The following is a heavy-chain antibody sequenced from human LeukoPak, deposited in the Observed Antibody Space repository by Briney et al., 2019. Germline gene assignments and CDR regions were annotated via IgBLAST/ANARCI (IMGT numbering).Heavy chain of an antibody. CDR3: ARDQEPMGHGSGSTPD. V-gene: IGHV3-23*01. CDR2: IGSSGGTT. Sequence: GGSLRLSCAASGFTFSSYAMSWVRQAPGKGLEWVSSIGSSGGTTYYADSVKGRFTISRDNSKSTLYLQMNRLRAEDTAVYYCARDQEPMGHGSGSTPDWGQGTLVTVSS. J-gene: IGHJ4*02. D-gene: IGHD3-10*01. CDR1: GFTFSSYA.